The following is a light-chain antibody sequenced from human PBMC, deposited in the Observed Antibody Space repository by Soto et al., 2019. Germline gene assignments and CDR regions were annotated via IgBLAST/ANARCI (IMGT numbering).Light chain of an antibody. V-gene: IGKV1-5*03. J-gene: IGKJ1*01. CDR3: QQYASFSWT. Sequence: DIQVTQSPLTLSASVGDTVTITCRASQSLNNWLAWYQQKAEKAPKLLIYKASYLESGVPSRFSGSGSGTEVTLTISSLQPEDFATYYCQQYASFSWTFGQGTKVEIK. CDR2: KAS. CDR1: QSLNNW.